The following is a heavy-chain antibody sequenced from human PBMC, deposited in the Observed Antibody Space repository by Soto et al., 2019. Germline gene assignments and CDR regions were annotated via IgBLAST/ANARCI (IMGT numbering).Heavy chain of an antibody. CDR3: AKEDYGDYAYFDY. CDR2: ISYDGSNK. CDR1: GFTFSSYG. J-gene: IGHJ4*02. Sequence: QVQLVESGGGGVQPGRSLRLSCAASGFTFSSYGMHWVRQAPGKGLEWVAVISYDGSNKYYADYVKGRFTISRDNSKNTLYLQMNSLRAEDTAVYYGAKEDYGDYAYFDYWGQGTLVTVSS. V-gene: IGHV3-30*18. D-gene: IGHD4-17*01.